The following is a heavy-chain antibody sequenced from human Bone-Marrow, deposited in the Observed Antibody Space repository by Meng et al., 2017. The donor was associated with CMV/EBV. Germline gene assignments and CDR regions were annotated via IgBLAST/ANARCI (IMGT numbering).Heavy chain of an antibody. CDR3: AREDWNDYLTWFDP. Sequence: GFTFSSYWMYGVRQVPGKGLVWVSRINDNGNKTSHADSVKGRFSISRDNARNTVYLQMNSLRAEDTAVYYCAREDWNDYLTWFDPWGQGTLVTVSS. D-gene: IGHD3-3*01. CDR2: INDNGNKT. CDR1: GFTFSSYW. V-gene: IGHV3-74*01. J-gene: IGHJ5*02.